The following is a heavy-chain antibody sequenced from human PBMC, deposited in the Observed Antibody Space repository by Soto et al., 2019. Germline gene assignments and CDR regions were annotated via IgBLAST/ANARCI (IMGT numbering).Heavy chain of an antibody. CDR2: IYYTGST. Sequence: PSETLSLTCTVSGGSMSSNYWTWIRQSPGKGLEWIGYIYYTGSTKYNPSLKSRVTIPLDTSKNQFSLRLTSVTSADTAVYYCARGGSYGDFFDYWGQGAQVTVSS. CDR3: ARGGSYGDFFDY. CDR1: GGSMSSNY. V-gene: IGHV4-59*01. D-gene: IGHD4-17*01. J-gene: IGHJ4*02.